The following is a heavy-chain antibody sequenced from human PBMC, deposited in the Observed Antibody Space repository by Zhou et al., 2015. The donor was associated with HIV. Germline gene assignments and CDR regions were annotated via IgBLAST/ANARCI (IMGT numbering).Heavy chain of an antibody. V-gene: IGHV1-69*01. CDR2: IIPIFGTA. Sequence: QVQLVQSGAEVKKPGSSVKVSCKASGGTFSSYAISWVRQAPGQGLEWMGGIIPIFGTANYAQKFQGRVTITADESTSTAYMELSSLRSEDTAVYYCARGEYSSGWHPDDDAFDIWGQGTMVTVSS. J-gene: IGHJ3*02. CDR1: GGTFSSYA. D-gene: IGHD6-19*01. CDR3: ARGEYSSGWHPDDDAFDI.